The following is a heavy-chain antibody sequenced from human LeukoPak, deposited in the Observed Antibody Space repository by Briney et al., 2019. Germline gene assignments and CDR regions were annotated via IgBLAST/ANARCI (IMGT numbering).Heavy chain of an antibody. J-gene: IGHJ6*02. V-gene: IGHV1-18*01. CDR2: ISAYDGNT. Sequence: ASVKVSCKASGYTFTSYGINWVRQAPGQGLEWMGWISAYDGNTKYSQEFQGRVTMTTDTSTSTAYMELRSLRSDDTAVYYCARTPIPPYSSSDYYYYGMDVWGQGTTVTVSS. CDR3: ARTPIPPYSSSDYYYYGMDV. D-gene: IGHD6-6*01. CDR1: GYTFTSYG.